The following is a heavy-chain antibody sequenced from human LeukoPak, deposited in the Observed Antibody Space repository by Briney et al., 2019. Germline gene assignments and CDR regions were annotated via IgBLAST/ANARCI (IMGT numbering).Heavy chain of an antibody. D-gene: IGHD2-21*01. CDR2: ISANNGNT. CDR3: ARDAYMDSEYFQH. V-gene: IGHV1-18*01. Sequence: APVKVSCKASGYTFTSYGISWVREAPGRGLEWMGWISANNGNTNYAQKLQGRVTMTTDTSTSTAYMDLRSLRSDDTAVYYCARDAYMDSEYFQHWGQGTLVTVSS. CDR1: GYTFTSYG. J-gene: IGHJ1*01.